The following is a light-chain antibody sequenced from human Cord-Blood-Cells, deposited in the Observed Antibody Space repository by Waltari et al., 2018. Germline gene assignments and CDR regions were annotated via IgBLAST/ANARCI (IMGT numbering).Light chain of an antibody. CDR1: TGAATSGYY. Sequence: QTVVTQEPSLTVSPGGTVTPTCASSTGAATSGYYPNWFQQKPGQAPRALIYSTSNKHPWTPARFSGSLLGGKAALTLSGVQPEDEAEYYCLLYYGGAWVFGGGTKLTVL. CDR2: STS. J-gene: IGLJ3*02. V-gene: IGLV7-43*01. CDR3: LLYYGGAWV.